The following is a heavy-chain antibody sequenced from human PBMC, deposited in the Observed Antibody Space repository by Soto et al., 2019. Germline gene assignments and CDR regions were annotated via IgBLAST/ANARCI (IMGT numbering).Heavy chain of an antibody. CDR2: ISYDGSNK. Sequence: GGSLRLSCAASGFTFSSYGMHWVRQAPGKGLEWVAVISYDGSNKYYADSVKGRFTISRDNSKNTLYLQMNSLRAEDTAVYYCAKDWSEDWFDPWGQGTLVTVS. CDR3: AKDWSEDWFDP. J-gene: IGHJ5*02. D-gene: IGHD3-3*01. V-gene: IGHV3-30*18. CDR1: GFTFSSYG.